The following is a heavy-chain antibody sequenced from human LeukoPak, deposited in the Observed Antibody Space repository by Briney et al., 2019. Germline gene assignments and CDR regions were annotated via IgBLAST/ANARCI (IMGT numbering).Heavy chain of an antibody. CDR3: ARDLRIQDAFDI. CDR1: GGSISSSSYY. Sequence: SETLSLTCTVSGGSISSSSYYWGWIRQPPGKGLEWIGSIYYSGSTYYNPSLKSRVTISVDTSKNQFSLKLSSVTAADTAVYYCARDLRIQDAFDIWGQGTMVTVSS. J-gene: IGHJ3*02. D-gene: IGHD3-16*01. CDR2: IYYSGST. V-gene: IGHV4-39*07.